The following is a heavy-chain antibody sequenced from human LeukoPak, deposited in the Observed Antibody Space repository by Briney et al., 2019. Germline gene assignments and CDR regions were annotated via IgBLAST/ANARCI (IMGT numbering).Heavy chain of an antibody. Sequence: ASVNVSFKASGYTFTRYYMHWLRQAPGQRLEWMGWINPNSGGTNYAQKFQGRVTMTRDTSISTAYMELSRLRSDDTAVYYCARAGGYSYGYAVDYWGQGTLVTVSS. D-gene: IGHD5-18*01. J-gene: IGHJ4*02. CDR3: ARAGGYSYGYAVDY. CDR1: GYTFTRYY. V-gene: IGHV1-2*02. CDR2: INPNSGGT.